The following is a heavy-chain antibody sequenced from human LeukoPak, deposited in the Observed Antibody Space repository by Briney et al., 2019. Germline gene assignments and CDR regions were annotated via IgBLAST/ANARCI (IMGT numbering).Heavy chain of an antibody. CDR1: GYTFTSYD. CDR3: ARYFVRYDYVWGSSSKAFDI. Sequence: ASVKVSCKGSGYTFTSYDINWVRQATGQGLEWMGWMNPNSGNTGYAQKFQGRVTMTRNTSISTAYMELSSLRSEDTAVYYCARYFVRYDYVWGSSSKAFDIWGQGTMVTVSS. CDR2: MNPNSGNT. D-gene: IGHD3-16*01. J-gene: IGHJ3*02. V-gene: IGHV1-8*01.